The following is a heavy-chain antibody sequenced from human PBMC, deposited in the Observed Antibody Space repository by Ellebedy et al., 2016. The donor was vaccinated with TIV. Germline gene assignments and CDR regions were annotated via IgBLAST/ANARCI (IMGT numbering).Heavy chain of an antibody. CDR2: IYSGGST. J-gene: IGHJ4*02. CDR1: GFTVSSNY. D-gene: IGHD5-24*01. V-gene: IGHV3-53*05. CDR3: AKDRATGGYYIDY. Sequence: GESLKISXAASGFTVSSNYMSWVRQAPGKGLEWVSVIYSGGSTYYADSVKGRFTISRDNSKNTLDLQMNSLRPEDTAVYYCAKDRATGGYYIDYWGQGTLVTVSS.